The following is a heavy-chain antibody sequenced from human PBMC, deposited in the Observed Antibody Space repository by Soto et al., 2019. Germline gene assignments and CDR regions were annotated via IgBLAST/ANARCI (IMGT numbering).Heavy chain of an antibody. CDR1: GYTFTGYY. J-gene: IGHJ3*01. V-gene: IGHV1-2*02. D-gene: IGHD2-15*01. Sequence: GASVKVSCKASGYTFTGYYMHWVRQAPGQGLEWMGWINPNSGGTNYAQKFQERITITRDMSTSTAYMELSSLRSDDTAVYYCAAELYSGGRCCSFDFWGQGTMVTVSS. CDR3: AAELYSGGRCCSFDF. CDR2: INPNSGGT.